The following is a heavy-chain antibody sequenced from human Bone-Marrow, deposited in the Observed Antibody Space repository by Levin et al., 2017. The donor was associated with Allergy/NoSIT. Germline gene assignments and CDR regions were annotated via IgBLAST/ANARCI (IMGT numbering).Heavy chain of an antibody. Sequence: GESLKISCKASGYSFTHYAIHWVRQAPGQRLEWMGWINPVNGNTKYSQNFQGRVTITKDTSASTVYVELSSLRSEDTAVYYCAREVIPRGSSRQWLPLDWFDPWGQGNLVTVSS. CDR1: GYSFTHYA. D-gene: IGHD5-12*01. CDR3: AREVIPRGSSRQWLPLDWFDP. CDR2: INPVNGNT. J-gene: IGHJ5*02. V-gene: IGHV1-3*01.